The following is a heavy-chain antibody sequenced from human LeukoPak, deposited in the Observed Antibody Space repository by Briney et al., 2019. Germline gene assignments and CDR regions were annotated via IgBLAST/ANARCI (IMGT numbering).Heavy chain of an antibody. CDR3: AKDGVEMATMLRITPLFDY. J-gene: IGHJ4*02. V-gene: IGHV3-9*01. D-gene: IGHD5-24*01. CDR1: GFTFDDYA. CDR2: ISWNSGSI. Sequence: PGRSLRLSCAASGFTFDDYAMHWVRQAPGKGLEWVSGISWNSGSIGYADSVKGRFTISRDNAKNSLYLQMNSLRAEDTALYYCAKDGVEMATMLRITPLFDYWGQGTLVTVSS.